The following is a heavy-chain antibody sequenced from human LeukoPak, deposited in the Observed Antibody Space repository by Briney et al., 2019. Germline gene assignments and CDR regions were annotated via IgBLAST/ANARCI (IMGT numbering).Heavy chain of an antibody. Sequence: SETLSLTCTVSGGPISSYYWSWIRQPPGKGLEWIGYIYYSGSTNYNPSLKSRVTISVDTSKNQFSLKLSSVTAADTAVYYCATTEAAARGAFDIWGQGTMVTVSS. J-gene: IGHJ3*02. CDR2: IYYSGST. CDR3: ATTEAAARGAFDI. D-gene: IGHD6-6*01. CDR1: GGPISSYY. V-gene: IGHV4-59*01.